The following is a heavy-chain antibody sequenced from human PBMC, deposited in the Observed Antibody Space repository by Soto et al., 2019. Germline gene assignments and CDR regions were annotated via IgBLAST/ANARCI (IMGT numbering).Heavy chain of an antibody. J-gene: IGHJ6*02. Sequence: GGSLRLSCAASGFTFGNYGMHWVGQAPGKGLEWVALIWSDGNNKYYADSVKGRFTISRDNSKNTQSLQMNSLRAEDTAVYYCARARSNSYYYGMDVWGQGTTVTVSS. CDR3: ARARSNSYYYGMDV. CDR2: IWSDGNNK. D-gene: IGHD4-4*01. V-gene: IGHV3-33*01. CDR1: GFTFGNYG.